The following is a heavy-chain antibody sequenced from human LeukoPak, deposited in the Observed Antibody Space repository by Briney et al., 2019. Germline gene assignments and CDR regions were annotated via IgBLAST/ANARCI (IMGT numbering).Heavy chain of an antibody. CDR2: IYVGGTT. V-gene: IGHV4-61*10. CDR3: ARGVAMYYYYYYMDV. J-gene: IGHJ6*03. Sequence: SETLSLTCTVSGGPIRSASDYWSWIRQPAGKGPEWIGRIYVGGTTNYKPSLESRVTISVDTSKNQFSLKLSSVTAADTAVYYCARGVAMYYYYYYMDVWGKGTTVTVSS. CDR1: GGPIRSASDY.